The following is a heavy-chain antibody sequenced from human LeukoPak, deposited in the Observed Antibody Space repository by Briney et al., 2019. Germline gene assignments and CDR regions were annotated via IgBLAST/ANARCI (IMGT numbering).Heavy chain of an antibody. D-gene: IGHD2-2*01. CDR1: GFTFCSFW. CDR3: ASSQRVVVPAVFLDS. V-gene: IGHV3-7*01. J-gene: IGHJ4*02. Sequence: TGGSLRLSCAASGFTFCSFWMSWVCQAPGKGVGWVANIKRDESEKYYVDSVKGRFTISRDNAKNSLYLQKNSLRAEDTAVYYCASSQRVVVPAVFLDSWGQGTLVTVSS. CDR2: IKRDESEK.